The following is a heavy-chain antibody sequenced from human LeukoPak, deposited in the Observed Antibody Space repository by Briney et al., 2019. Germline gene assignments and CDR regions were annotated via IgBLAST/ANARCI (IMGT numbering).Heavy chain of an antibody. CDR1: GGSFSGYY. Sequence: SETLSLTCAAYGGSFSGYYWSWIRQPPGKGLEWIGEINHSGSTNYNPSLKSRVTISVDTSKNQFSLKLSSVTAADTAVYYCARRKRGYSDYWGQGTLVTVSS. D-gene: IGHD3-22*01. J-gene: IGHJ4*02. CDR3: ARRKRGYSDY. V-gene: IGHV4-34*01. CDR2: INHSGST.